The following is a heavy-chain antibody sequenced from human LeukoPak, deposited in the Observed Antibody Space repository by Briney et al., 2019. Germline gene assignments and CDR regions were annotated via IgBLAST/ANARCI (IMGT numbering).Heavy chain of an antibody. Sequence: GGSLRLSCAASGFIFSNSGMHWARQAPGKGLERVTVIYTDGSTKYYADSVKGRFTISRDNSQNTLYLQMNSLRAEDTAVYYCARNSGGRRYYFTEWGQGTLVTVSS. V-gene: IGHV3-33*01. J-gene: IGHJ4*02. CDR3: ARNSGGRRYYFTE. D-gene: IGHD3-10*01. CDR2: IYTDGSTK. CDR1: GFIFSNSG.